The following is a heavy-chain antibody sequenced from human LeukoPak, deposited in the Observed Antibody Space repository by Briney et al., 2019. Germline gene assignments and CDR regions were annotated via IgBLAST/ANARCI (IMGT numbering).Heavy chain of an antibody. CDR1: GFTVSSNY. Sequence: GGSLRLSCAASGFTVSSNYMSWVRQAPGKGLEWVSVIYSGGSTYYADSVKGRFTISRDNSKNTLYLQMNSLRAEDTAVYYCAIRWFGELSLDYWGQGTLVTASS. CDR2: IYSGGST. D-gene: IGHD3-10*01. J-gene: IGHJ4*02. V-gene: IGHV3-53*01. CDR3: AIRWFGELSLDY.